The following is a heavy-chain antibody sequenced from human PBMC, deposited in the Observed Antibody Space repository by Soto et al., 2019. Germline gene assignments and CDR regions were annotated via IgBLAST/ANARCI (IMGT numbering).Heavy chain of an antibody. CDR2: INPSGGST. CDR3: ARLGYYYDSSGYPDKSDY. Sequence: GASVKVSCKASGYTFTSYYMHWVRQAPGQGLEWMGIINPSGGSTSYAQKFQGRVTMTRDTSTSTVYMELSSLRSEDTAVYYCARLGYYYDSSGYPDKSDYWGQGTLVTVSS. D-gene: IGHD3-22*01. V-gene: IGHV1-46*01. J-gene: IGHJ4*02. CDR1: GYTFTSYY.